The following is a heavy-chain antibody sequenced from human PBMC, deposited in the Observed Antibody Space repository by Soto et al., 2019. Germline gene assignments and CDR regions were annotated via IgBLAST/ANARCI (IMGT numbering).Heavy chain of an antibody. CDR2: ISAYNGNT. D-gene: IGHD5-18*01. J-gene: IGHJ4*02. CDR3: AREDIQLWPRYFDY. Sequence: SVKVSCKASGYTLTSYGVSWVRQAPGQGLEWMGWISAYNGNTNYAQKLQGRVTMTTDTSTSTAYMELRSLRSDDTAVYYCAREDIQLWPRYFDYWGQGTLVTASS. CDR1: GYTLTSYG. V-gene: IGHV1-18*01.